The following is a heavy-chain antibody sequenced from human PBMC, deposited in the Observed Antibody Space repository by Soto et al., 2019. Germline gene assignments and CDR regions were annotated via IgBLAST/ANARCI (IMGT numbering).Heavy chain of an antibody. CDR1: GFTFSSYE. Sequence: PGGSLRLSCAASGFTFSSYEMNWVRQAPGKGLEWVSYISSSGSTIYYADSVKGRFTISRDNAKTSLYLQMNSRGAEDSAVYNCARPFSEYSSSPCPGWFDPWGQGALVTDSS. CDR2: ISSSGSTI. D-gene: IGHD6-6*01. V-gene: IGHV3-48*03. J-gene: IGHJ5*02. CDR3: ARPFSEYSSSPCPGWFDP.